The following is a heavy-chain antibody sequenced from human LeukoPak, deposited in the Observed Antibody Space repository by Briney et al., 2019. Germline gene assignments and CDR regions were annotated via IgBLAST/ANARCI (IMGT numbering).Heavy chain of an antibody. V-gene: IGHV3-53*01. D-gene: IGHD5-12*01. Sequence: GGSLRLSCAASGFTVSSNYMSWVRQAPGKGLEWVSVIYSGGSTYYADSVKGRFTISRDNSKNTLYLQMNSLRAEDTAVYYCARGFDYFPSDPWGQGTLVTVSS. J-gene: IGHJ5*02. CDR1: GFTVSSNY. CDR3: ARGFDYFPSDP. CDR2: IYSGGST.